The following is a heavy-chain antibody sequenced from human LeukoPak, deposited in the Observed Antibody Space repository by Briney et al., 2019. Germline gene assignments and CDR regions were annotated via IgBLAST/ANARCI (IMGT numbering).Heavy chain of an antibody. Sequence: SVKVSCKASGGTFSSYAISWVRQAPGQGLEWMGGIIPIFGTANYAQKFQGRVTITADESTSTAYMELSSLRSDDTAVYYCARDLRQQLVMYFDYWGQGTLVTVSS. J-gene: IGHJ4*02. CDR3: ARDLRQQLVMYFDY. CDR2: IIPIFGTA. V-gene: IGHV1-69*01. CDR1: GGTFSSYA. D-gene: IGHD6-13*01.